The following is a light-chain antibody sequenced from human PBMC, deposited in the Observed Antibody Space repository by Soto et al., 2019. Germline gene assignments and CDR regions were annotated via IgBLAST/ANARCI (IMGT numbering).Light chain of an antibody. CDR3: QQYGSSGT. V-gene: IGKV3-20*01. Sequence: EIVLTQSPDTLPLSPGERATLSCRASQSVSSSYLAWYQQKPGQAPRLLIYGASNRATGIPDRFSGSGSGTDFTLTISRLEPEDFAVYYCQQYGSSGTFGQGTKVDI. CDR2: GAS. CDR1: QSVSSSY. J-gene: IGKJ1*01.